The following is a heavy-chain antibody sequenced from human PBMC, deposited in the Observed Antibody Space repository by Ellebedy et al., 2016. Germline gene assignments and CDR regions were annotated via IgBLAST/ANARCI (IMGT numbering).Heavy chain of an antibody. V-gene: IGHV4-34*01. CDR2: INHSGST. J-gene: IGHJ4*02. D-gene: IGHD6-19*01. CDR1: GGSFSGYY. Sequence: SETLSLTXAVYGGSFSGYYWSWIRQPPGKGLEWIGEINHSGSTNYNPSLKSRVTISVDTSKNQFSLKLSSVTAADTAVYYCARGPRGWPVYWGQGTLVTVSS. CDR3: ARGPRGWPVY.